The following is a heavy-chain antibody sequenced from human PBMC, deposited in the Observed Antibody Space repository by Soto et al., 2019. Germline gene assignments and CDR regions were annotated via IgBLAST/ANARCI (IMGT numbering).Heavy chain of an antibody. CDR1: GFTFDDYA. J-gene: IGHJ6*03. CDR2: ISWNSGSI. D-gene: IGHD6-13*01. Sequence: GGSLRLSCAASGFTFDDYAMHWVRQAPGKGLEWVSGISWNSGSIGYADSVKGRFTISRDNAKNSLYLQMNSLRAEDTALYYCAKDALTAGYYYYYYMDVWGKGTTVTVSS. CDR3: AKDALTAGYYYYYYMDV. V-gene: IGHV3-9*01.